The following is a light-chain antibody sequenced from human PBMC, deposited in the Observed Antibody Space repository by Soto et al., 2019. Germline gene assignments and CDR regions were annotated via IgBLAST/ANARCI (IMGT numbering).Light chain of an antibody. CDR1: QGISSY. Sequence: DIQLTQSPSFLSASVGDRVTITCRASQGISSYLAWYQQKPGKAPKLLIYAASTLQSGVPSRFSGSGSGTEFTLTISSLQPEDFAVYYCQQYNNWPRTFGQGTKVEIK. V-gene: IGKV1-9*01. CDR3: QQYNNWPRT. J-gene: IGKJ1*01. CDR2: AAS.